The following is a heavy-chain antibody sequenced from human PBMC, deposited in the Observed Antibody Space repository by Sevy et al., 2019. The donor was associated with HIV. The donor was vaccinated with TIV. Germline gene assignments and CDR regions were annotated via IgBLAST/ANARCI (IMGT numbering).Heavy chain of an antibody. CDR1: GFTFSDYY. J-gene: IGHJ6*02. CDR3: ARDWECTGGVCYFMDV. Sequence: GGSLRLSCAASGFTFSDYYMSWIRQAPGKGLEWVSYISGLTNYINYADSVKGRFTISRDNAKNSLYLQMNSLRAEDTAVYYCARDWECTGGVCYFMDVWGQGTTVTVSS. CDR2: ISGLTNYI. D-gene: IGHD2-8*02. V-gene: IGHV3-11*05.